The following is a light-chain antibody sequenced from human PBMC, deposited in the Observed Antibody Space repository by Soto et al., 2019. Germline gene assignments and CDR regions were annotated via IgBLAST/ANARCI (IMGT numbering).Light chain of an antibody. CDR2: LGS. Sequence: EIVVTQSPLSLPVTPGEPASISCKSSQSLLHSNGNTYLDRYLQKPGQSPQLLIYLGSNRASGVTDRISGSGSGTDFTLNISRVEAEEVGVYYCMQALHARTFGQGTKVEIK. J-gene: IGKJ1*01. V-gene: IGKV2-28*01. CDR3: MQALHART. CDR1: QSLLHSNGNTY.